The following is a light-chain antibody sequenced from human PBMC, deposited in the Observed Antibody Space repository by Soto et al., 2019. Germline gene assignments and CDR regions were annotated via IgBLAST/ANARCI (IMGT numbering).Light chain of an antibody. CDR3: GTWDSSLSVYV. V-gene: IGLV1-51*02. Sequence: VLTQPPSMSAAPGQKVTISCSGSSSNIGNNYVSWYQQLPGTAPKLLIYENNKRPSGIPDRFSGSKSGTSGTLGITGLQTGDEADYYCGTWDSSLSVYVFGTGTKVTVL. CDR1: SSNIGNNY. J-gene: IGLJ1*01. CDR2: ENN.